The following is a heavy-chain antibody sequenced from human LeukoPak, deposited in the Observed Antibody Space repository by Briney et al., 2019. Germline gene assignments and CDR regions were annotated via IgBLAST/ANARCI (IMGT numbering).Heavy chain of an antibody. D-gene: IGHD6-19*01. V-gene: IGHV1-46*01. CDR2: INPNDGTT. Sequence: GASVKVSCKASGYTFTSHYIHWVRQAPGQGLDWMGIINPNDGTTTYAQKFQGRVTMTRDTSTTTVYMELSSLRSDDTAVYYCARDKGIGWYHFDYWGQGTLVTVSS. CDR3: ARDKGIGWYHFDY. CDR1: GYTFTSHY. J-gene: IGHJ4*02.